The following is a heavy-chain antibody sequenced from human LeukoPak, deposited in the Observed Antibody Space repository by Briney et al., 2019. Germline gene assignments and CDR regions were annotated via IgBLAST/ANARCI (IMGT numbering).Heavy chain of an antibody. CDR3: AKDRLGSSGYYFHDY. CDR1: GFTFSSYA. CDR2: ISYDGSNK. J-gene: IGHJ4*02. V-gene: IGHV3-30*04. D-gene: IGHD3-22*01. Sequence: GGSLRLSCAASGFTFSSYAMHWVRQAPGKGLEWVAVISYDGSNKYYADSVKGRFTISRDNSKNTLYLQMNSLRAEDTAVYYCAKDRLGSSGYYFHDYWGQGTLVTVSS.